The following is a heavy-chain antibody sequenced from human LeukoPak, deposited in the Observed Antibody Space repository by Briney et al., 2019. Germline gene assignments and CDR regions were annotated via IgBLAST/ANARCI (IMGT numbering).Heavy chain of an antibody. CDR1: GGSISSYY. CDR3: ARDVWIFGVVNKYYFDY. CDR2: IYTSGST. J-gene: IGHJ4*02. D-gene: IGHD3-3*01. V-gene: IGHV4-4*07. Sequence: SETLSLTCTVSGGSISSYYWSWIRQPAGKGLEWIGRIYTSGSTNYNPSLKSRVTMSVDTSKNQFPLKLTSVTAADTAVYYCARDVWIFGVVNKYYFDYWGQGTLVTVSS.